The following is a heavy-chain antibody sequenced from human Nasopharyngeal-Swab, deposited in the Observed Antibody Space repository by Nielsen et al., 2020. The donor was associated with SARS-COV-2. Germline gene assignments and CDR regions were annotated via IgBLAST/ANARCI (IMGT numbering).Heavy chain of an antibody. CDR1: GFTFSSYD. D-gene: IGHD6-19*01. CDR3: ARERVYSGGSYYGMDV. J-gene: IGHJ6*02. CDR2: IGTAGDT. Sequence: GESLKISCAASGFTFSSYDMHWVRQATGKGLEWVSAIGTAGDTYYPGSVKGRFTISRENAKNSLYLQMNSLRAGDTAVYYCARERVYSGGSYYGMDVWGQGTTVTVSS. V-gene: IGHV3-13*04.